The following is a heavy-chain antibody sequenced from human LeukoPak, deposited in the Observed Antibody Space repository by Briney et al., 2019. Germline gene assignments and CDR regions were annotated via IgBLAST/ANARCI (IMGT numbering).Heavy chain of an antibody. Sequence: ASVKVSCKASGYTFTGYYIHWVRQAPGQGLEWMGWINPHSGGTNYAQKFQGGVTMTRDTSISTAYMELSRLRSDDTAVYYCAGDGLHSSSWEYYYYYMDVWGKGTTVTVSS. CDR2: INPHSGGT. CDR1: GYTFTGYY. J-gene: IGHJ6*03. D-gene: IGHD6-13*01. CDR3: AGDGLHSSSWEYYYYYMDV. V-gene: IGHV1-2*02.